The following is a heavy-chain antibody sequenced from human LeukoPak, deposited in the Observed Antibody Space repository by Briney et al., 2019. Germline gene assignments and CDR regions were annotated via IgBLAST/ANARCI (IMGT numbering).Heavy chain of an antibody. J-gene: IGHJ6*03. D-gene: IGHD3-3*01. Sequence: PSETLSLTCAVYGGSFSGYYWSWIRQPPGKGLEWSGEINHSGSTNYSPSLKSRVTISVDTSKNQFSLKLSSVTAADTAVYYCARSGSYYDFWSGSVSNYYYYMDVWGKGTTVTVSS. CDR3: ARSGSYYDFWSGSVSNYYYYMDV. CDR1: GGSFSGYY. CDR2: INHSGST. V-gene: IGHV4-34*01.